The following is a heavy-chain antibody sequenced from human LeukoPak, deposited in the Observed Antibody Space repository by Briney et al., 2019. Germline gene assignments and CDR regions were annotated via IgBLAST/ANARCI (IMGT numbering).Heavy chain of an antibody. Sequence: GGSLRLSCAASGFTFSSYSMNWVRQAPGKGLEWVSYISSFSGTIYYADSVKGRFTISRDNSKNTLYLQINSPTTEDTAVYYCAKGEGGALGIPHPYYFDYWGQGNVVTVSS. V-gene: IGHV3-48*01. J-gene: IGHJ4*02. CDR2: ISSFSGTI. CDR3: AKGEGGALGIPHPYYFDY. CDR1: GFTFSSYS. D-gene: IGHD3-16*01.